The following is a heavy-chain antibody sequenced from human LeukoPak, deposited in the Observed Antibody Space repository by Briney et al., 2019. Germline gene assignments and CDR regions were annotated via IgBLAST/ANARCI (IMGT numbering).Heavy chain of an antibody. J-gene: IGHJ6*02. Sequence: PSETLSLTCTVSGGSISSGGYYWSWIRQHPGKGLEWIGYIYYSGSTYYNPSLKSRVTISVDTSKNQFSLKLSSVTAADTAVYYCARAPSWGGALLRGRSESFSLSRGYYYYYGMDVWGQGTTVTVSS. D-gene: IGHD3-16*01. CDR3: ARAPSWGGALLRGRSESFSLSRGYYYYYGMDV. CDR2: IYYSGST. CDR1: GGSISSGGYY. V-gene: IGHV4-31*03.